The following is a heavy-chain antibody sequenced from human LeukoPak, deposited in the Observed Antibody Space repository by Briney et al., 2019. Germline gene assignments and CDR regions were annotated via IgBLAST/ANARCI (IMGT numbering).Heavy chain of an antibody. V-gene: IGHV4-59*01. D-gene: IGHD6-13*01. Sequence: SETPSLTCTVSGGSISSYYWSWIRQPPGKGLEWIGYIYYSGSTNYNPSLKSRVTISVDTSKNQFSLKLSSDTAVYYCARLPPYSSSWYFDYWGQGTLVTVSS. CDR3: ARLPPYSSSWYFDY. CDR1: GGSISSYY. CDR2: IYYSGST. J-gene: IGHJ4*02.